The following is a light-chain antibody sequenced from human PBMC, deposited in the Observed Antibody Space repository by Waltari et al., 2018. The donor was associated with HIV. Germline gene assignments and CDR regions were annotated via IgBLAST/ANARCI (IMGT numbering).Light chain of an antibody. CDR1: QSINSW. J-gene: IGKJ1*01. CDR3: QQYKTYSTT. Sequence: DIQMTQSPSTLSASVGDRVTITCRAIQSINSWLAWYQQKPGKAPRLLISEASSLQSGVPSRFSGSESGTEFTLIINSLQPDDFATYYCQQYKTYSTTFGQGTNVEIK. V-gene: IGKV1-5*03. CDR2: EAS.